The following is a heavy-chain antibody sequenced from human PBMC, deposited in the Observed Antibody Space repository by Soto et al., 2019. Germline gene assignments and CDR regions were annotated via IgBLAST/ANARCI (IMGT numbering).Heavy chain of an antibody. V-gene: IGHV1-2*02. J-gene: IGHJ6*02. CDR2: LKPDNGGT. CDR1: GYSFTGHY. D-gene: IGHD3-10*01. CDR3: ARDLCPLGSGSPCPTYGMDL. Sequence: QVQLVQSGAEVKPPGASVKVSCKASGYSFTGHYMHWVRQVSGKRLEFLGWLKPDNGGTYYAPKFQGRVTLTTDTSTTTAYMELSGLHSDDTAVYYCARDLCPLGSGSPCPTYGMDLWGQGTTVAVAS.